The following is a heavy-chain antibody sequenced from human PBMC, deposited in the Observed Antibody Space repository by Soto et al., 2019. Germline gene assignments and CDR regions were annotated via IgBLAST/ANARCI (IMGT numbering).Heavy chain of an antibody. CDR3: ARREVGTTLDFDY. J-gene: IGHJ4*02. Sequence: QVQLVQSGAEVKKPGASVKVSCKASGYTFSSYGISWVRQAPGQGLEWMGWISAYNGNTMYAQKVQGRVTMTTDTSTSTAYRELRSLRSDDTAVYYCARREVGTTLDFDYWGQGTLVTVSS. CDR1: GYTFSSYG. D-gene: IGHD1-26*01. V-gene: IGHV1-18*01. CDR2: ISAYNGNT.